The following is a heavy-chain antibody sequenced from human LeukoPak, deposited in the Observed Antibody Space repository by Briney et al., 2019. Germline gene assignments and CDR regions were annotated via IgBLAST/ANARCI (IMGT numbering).Heavy chain of an antibody. V-gene: IGHV3-11*01. J-gene: IGHJ4*02. Sequence: GGSLRLSCAASGFTFSDYYMSWIRQAPGKGLEWVSYISSSGSTIYYADSVKGRFTISRDNAKNSLYLQMNSLRAEDTAVYYCAGSSSWFFFDYWGQGTLVTVSS. CDR3: AGSSSWFFFDY. CDR2: ISSSGSTI. D-gene: IGHD6-13*01. CDR1: GFTFSDYY.